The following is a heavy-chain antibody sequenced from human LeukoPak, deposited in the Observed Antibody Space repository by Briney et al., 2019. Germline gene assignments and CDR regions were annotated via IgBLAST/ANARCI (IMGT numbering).Heavy chain of an antibody. CDR2: INSDGSST. V-gene: IGHV3-74*01. CDR3: ARGGGYSYGPAYYFDY. CDR1: GFTFSSYW. D-gene: IGHD5-18*01. J-gene: IGHJ4*02. Sequence: GGSLRLSCAASGFTFSSYWMHWVRQAPGKGLVWVSRINSDGSSTSYADSAKGRFTISRDNAKNTLYLQMNSLRAEDTAVYYCARGGGYSYGPAYYFDYWGQGTLVTVSS.